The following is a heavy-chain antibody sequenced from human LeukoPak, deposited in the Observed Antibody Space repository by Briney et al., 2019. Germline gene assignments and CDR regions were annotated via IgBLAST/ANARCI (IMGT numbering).Heavy chain of an antibody. CDR2: ITTSGTYI. CDR1: GFTFIRFN. D-gene: IGHD3-10*01. V-gene: IGHV3-21*01. J-gene: IGHJ4*02. CDR3: ARYGSGSYRFDY. Sequence: GGSLRLSCAASGFTFIRFNMNWVRQAPGKGLELVSSITTSGTYIYYADSVKGRFTISRDNAKNTLYLQMNSLRAEDTAVYYCARYGSGSYRFDYWGQGTLVTVSS.